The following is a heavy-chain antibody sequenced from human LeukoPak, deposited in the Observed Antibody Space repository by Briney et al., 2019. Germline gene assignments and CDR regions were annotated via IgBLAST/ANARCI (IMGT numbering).Heavy chain of an antibody. CDR1: GFTFSSYS. D-gene: IGHD3-9*01. CDR2: ISSSSSTI. J-gene: IGHJ4*02. V-gene: IGHV3-48*01. Sequence: PGGSLRLSCAASGFTFSSYSMNWVRQAPGKGLEWVSYISSSSSTIYYADSVKGRFTISRDNSKNTLYLQMNSLRAEDTAVYYCAIYVLRYFDWLPLLDYWGQGTLVTVSS. CDR3: AIYVLRYFDWLPLLDY.